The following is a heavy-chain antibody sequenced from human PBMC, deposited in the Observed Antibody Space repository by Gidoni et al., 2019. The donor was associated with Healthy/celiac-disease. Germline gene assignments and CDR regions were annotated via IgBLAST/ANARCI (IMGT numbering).Heavy chain of an antibody. J-gene: IGHJ6*02. CDR1: GFTFSSYA. CDR3: ARDEGTGGMDV. CDR2: ISYDGSNK. D-gene: IGHD3-10*01. V-gene: IGHV3-30-3*01. Sequence: QVQLVESGGGVVQPGRSLRLSCAASGFTFSSYAMHWVRQAPGKGLEWVAVISYDGSNKYYADSVKGRFTISRDNSKNTLYLQMNSLRAEDTAVYYCARDEGTGGMDVWGQGTTVTVSS.